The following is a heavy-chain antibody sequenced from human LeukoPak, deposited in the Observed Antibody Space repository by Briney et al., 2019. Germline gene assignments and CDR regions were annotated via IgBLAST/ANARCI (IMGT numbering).Heavy chain of an antibody. CDR3: ASPVYYDSSGFHGGGDYYYYGMDV. V-gene: IGHV4-34*01. CDR1: GGSFSGYY. D-gene: IGHD3-22*01. Sequence: PSETLSLTCAVYGGSFSGYYWSWIRQPPGKGLEWIGEINHSGSTNYNPSLKSRVTISVDTSKNQFSLKLSSVTAADTAVYYCASPVYYDSSGFHGGGDYYYYGMDVWGQGTTVTVSS. J-gene: IGHJ6*02. CDR2: INHSGST.